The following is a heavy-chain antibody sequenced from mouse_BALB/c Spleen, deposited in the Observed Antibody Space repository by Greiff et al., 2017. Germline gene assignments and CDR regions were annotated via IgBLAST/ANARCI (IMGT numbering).Heavy chain of an antibody. Sequence: QVQLKESGAELARPGASVKLSCKASGYTFTSYWMQWVKQRPGQGLEWIGAIYPGDGDTRYTQKFKGKATLTADKSSSTAYMQLSSLASEDSAVYYCARLGGTYYFDYWGQGTTLTVSS. CDR1: GYTFTSYW. J-gene: IGHJ2*01. CDR3: ARLGGTYYFDY. V-gene: IGHV1-87*01. CDR2: IYPGDGDT.